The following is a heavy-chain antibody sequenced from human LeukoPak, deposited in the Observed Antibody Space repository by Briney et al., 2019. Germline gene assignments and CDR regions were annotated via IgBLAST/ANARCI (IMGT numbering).Heavy chain of an antibody. J-gene: IGHJ4*02. V-gene: IGHV4-39*01. CDR1: GGSISSSSYY. CDR3: ARLDRGNCFDY. D-gene: IGHD1-1*01. Sequence: SETLSLTCTVSGGSISSSSYYWGWIRQPPGKGLEWIGSIYYSGSTYYNPSLKSRVTISVDTSKNQFSLKLSSVTAADTAVYYCARLDRGNCFDYWGQGTLVTVSS. CDR2: IYYSGST.